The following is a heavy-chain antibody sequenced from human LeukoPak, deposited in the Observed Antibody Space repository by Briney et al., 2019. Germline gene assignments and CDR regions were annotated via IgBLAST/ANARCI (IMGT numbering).Heavy chain of an antibody. V-gene: IGHV1-2*02. CDR1: GYTVTSYN. CDR2: RNPNSGGT. Sequence: ASVKVSRKASGYTVTSYNRDWVRKAPGQGPEWRGGRNPNSGGTNYAQKFQGRVTMTRATSISTAYMDLSMLRSNDAAVYYCARGYRPTVTVVTVRSFDYWGQGTLVTVSS. CDR3: ARGYRPTVTVVTVRSFDY. D-gene: IGHD4-23*01. J-gene: IGHJ4*02.